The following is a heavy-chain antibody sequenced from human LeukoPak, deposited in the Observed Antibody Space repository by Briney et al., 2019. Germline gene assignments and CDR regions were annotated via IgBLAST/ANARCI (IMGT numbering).Heavy chain of an antibody. V-gene: IGHV3-48*03. Sequence: PGGSLRLSCAASGFTLSSYEMNWVRQAPGKGLEWVSYISRSGSTIYYADSVKGRFTISRDNAKNSLYLQMNSLRAEDTAVYYCARDDPYYEILTGYYRGYYFDYWGQVTLGSVSS. CDR1: GFTLSSYE. CDR3: ARDDPYYEILTGYYRGYYFDY. J-gene: IGHJ4*02. D-gene: IGHD3-9*01. CDR2: ISRSGSTI.